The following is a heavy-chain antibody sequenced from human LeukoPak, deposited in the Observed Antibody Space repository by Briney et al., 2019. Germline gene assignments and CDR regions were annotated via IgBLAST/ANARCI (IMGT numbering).Heavy chain of an antibody. CDR1: GGSVSSGGYY. CDR3: ARTNWNGGYYFDY. V-gene: IGHV4-61*08. J-gene: IGHJ4*02. D-gene: IGHD1-1*01. Sequence: PSETLSLTCTVSGGSVSSGGYYWSWIRQPPGKGLEWIGYIYYSGSTNYKSSLKSRVTISLDTSKNQFSLKLSSVTAADTAVFYCARTNWNGGYYFDYWGQGTVVTVSS. CDR2: IYYSGST.